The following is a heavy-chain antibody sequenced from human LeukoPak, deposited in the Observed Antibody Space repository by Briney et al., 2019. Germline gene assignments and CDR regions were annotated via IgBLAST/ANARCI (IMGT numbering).Heavy chain of an antibody. J-gene: IGHJ4*02. D-gene: IGHD3-3*01. CDR3: ARAIDDSWSGYYN. CDR1: GFTFSSYA. CDR2: ISYDGSNK. V-gene: IGHV3-30-3*01. Sequence: GGSLRLSCAASGFTFSSYAMHWVRQAPGKGLEWVAVISYDGSNKYYADSVKGRFTISRDNSKNTLYLQMNSLRAEDTAVYYCARAIDDSWSGYYNWGQGTLVTVSS.